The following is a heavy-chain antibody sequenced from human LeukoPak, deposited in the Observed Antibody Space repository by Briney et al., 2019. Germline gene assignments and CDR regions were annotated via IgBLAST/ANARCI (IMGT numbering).Heavy chain of an antibody. D-gene: IGHD3-22*01. CDR1: GGTFSSYA. J-gene: IGHJ4*02. V-gene: IGHV1-69*05. Sequence: SVKVSCKASGGTFSSYAISWVRQAPGQGLEWMGGIIPIFGTANYAQKFQGRVTITTDESTSTAYTELSSLRSEDTAVYYCARAPHYYYDSPLDYWGQGTLVTVSS. CDR2: IIPIFGTA. CDR3: ARAPHYYYDSPLDY.